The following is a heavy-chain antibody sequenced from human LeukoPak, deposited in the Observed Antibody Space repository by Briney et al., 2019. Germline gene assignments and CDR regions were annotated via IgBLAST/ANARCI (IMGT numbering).Heavy chain of an antibody. CDR2: IWYDGSKK. CDR3: AREVYGDYLMSQWDGMDV. J-gene: IGHJ6*02. CDR1: GFTFSTHV. V-gene: IGHV3-33*01. Sequence: GGSLRLSCAASGFTFSTHVMHWVRQAPGQGLEWVAVIWYDGSKKHYGDSMKGRFTISRDNSKNTLYLQMNSLRAEDTAVYYCAREVYGDYLMSQWDGMDVWGQGTTVTVSS. D-gene: IGHD4-17*01.